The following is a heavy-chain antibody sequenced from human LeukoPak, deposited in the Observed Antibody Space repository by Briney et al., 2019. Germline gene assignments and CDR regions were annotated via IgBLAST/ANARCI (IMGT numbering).Heavy chain of an antibody. CDR2: ISYDGSNK. Sequence: GRSLRLSCAASGFTFSSYAMHWVRQAPGKGLEWVAVISYDGSNKCYADSVKGRFTISRDNSKNTLYLQMNSLRAEDTAVYYCARDLDSSGSFDYWGQGTLVTVSS. V-gene: IGHV3-30*04. J-gene: IGHJ4*02. CDR3: ARDLDSSGSFDY. D-gene: IGHD6-19*01. CDR1: GFTFSSYA.